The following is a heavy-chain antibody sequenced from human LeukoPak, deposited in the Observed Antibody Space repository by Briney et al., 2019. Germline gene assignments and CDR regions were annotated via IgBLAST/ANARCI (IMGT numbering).Heavy chain of an antibody. V-gene: IGHV3-30*04. Sequence: GGSLRLSCAASTFTFSSYAMHWVRQAPGKGLEWVTVISSDGSNKYYADSVKGRFTISRDNSQNTLDLQMNSLRAEDTALYYSAKDISLYSSGWPESWFDPWGQGTLVTVSS. CDR2: ISSDGSNK. CDR3: AKDISLYSSGWPESWFDP. D-gene: IGHD6-19*01. J-gene: IGHJ5*02. CDR1: TFTFSSYA.